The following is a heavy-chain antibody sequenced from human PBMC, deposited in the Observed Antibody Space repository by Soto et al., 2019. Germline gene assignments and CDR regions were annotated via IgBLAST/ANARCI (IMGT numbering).Heavy chain of an antibody. CDR2: ISSSGSTI. V-gene: IGHV3-48*01. J-gene: IGHJ4*02. CDR1: GFTFSSYS. Sequence: EVQLVESGGGLVQPGGSLRLSCAASGFTFSSYSMNWVRQAPGKGLEWISYISSSGSTIYYADSLKGRFTISRDNAKNSLYLQMNSRRAEDTAVYYCARDWQWLLGWGQGALVTVSS. D-gene: IGHD6-19*01. CDR3: ARDWQWLLG.